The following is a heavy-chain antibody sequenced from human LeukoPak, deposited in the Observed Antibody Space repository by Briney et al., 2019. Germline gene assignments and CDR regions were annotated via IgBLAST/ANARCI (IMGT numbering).Heavy chain of an antibody. CDR1: GFTFSSYG. J-gene: IGHJ4*02. V-gene: IGHV3-33*01. CDR2: IWYDGSNK. Sequence: GGSLRLSCAASGFTFSSYGMHWVRQAPGKGLEWVAVIWYDGSNKYYADSVKGRFTISRDNSKTTLYQQMNSLRAEDTAVYYCARDMGQDSGSYYVSPFDYWGQGTLVTVSS. CDR3: ARDMGQDSGSYYVSPFDY. D-gene: IGHD1-26*01.